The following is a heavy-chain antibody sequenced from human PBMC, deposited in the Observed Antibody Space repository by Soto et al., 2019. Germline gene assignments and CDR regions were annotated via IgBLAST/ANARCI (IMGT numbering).Heavy chain of an antibody. Sequence: LRLSCAASGFTFSSYDMHWVRQATGKGLEWVSAIGTAGDTYYPGSVKGRFTISRENAKNSLYLQMNSLRAGDTAVYYCARDDPRTSSFDYWGQGTLVTVSS. CDR3: ARDDPRTSSFDY. V-gene: IGHV3-13*01. CDR1: GFTFSSYD. J-gene: IGHJ4*02. CDR2: IGTAGDT.